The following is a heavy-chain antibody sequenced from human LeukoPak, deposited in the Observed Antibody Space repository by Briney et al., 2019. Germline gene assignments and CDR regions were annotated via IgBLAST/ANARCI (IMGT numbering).Heavy chain of an antibody. CDR2: ISYDGSNK. CDR3: ARAAGGKNSATRYYFDY. V-gene: IGHV3-30*04. Sequence: GGSLRLSCAASGFTFSSYAMHWVRQAPGKGLELVAVISYDGSNKYYADSVKGRFTISRDNSKNTLYLQMNSLRAEDTAVYYCARAAGGKNSATRYYFDYWGQGTLVTVSS. D-gene: IGHD1-26*01. J-gene: IGHJ4*02. CDR1: GFTFSSYA.